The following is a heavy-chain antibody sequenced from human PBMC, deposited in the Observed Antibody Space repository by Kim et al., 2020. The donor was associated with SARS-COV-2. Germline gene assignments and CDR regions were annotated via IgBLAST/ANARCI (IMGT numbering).Heavy chain of an antibody. V-gene: IGHV3-72*01. J-gene: IGHJ5*02. Sequence: DYAAAVEGRFTVARDDSKNSLSLQMNSLQTEDTAMYYCARDTATALDAWGQGILVTVSS. D-gene: IGHD4-17*01. CDR3: ARDTATALDA.